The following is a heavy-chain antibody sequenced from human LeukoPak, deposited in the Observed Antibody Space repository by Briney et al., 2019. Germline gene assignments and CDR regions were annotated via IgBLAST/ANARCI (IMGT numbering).Heavy chain of an antibody. J-gene: IGHJ4*02. CDR3: GREIPGGTTSLDC. D-gene: IGHD1-7*01. CDR2: IKEDGSDK. Sequence: GGSLRLSCAASGFTFSNHWVSWVRQAPGKGLEWVANIKEDGSDKNYVDSVRGRFTISRDNAKNALYLQMDRLRAEDTAVYYCGREIPGGTTSLDCWGQGTVVTVSS. CDR1: GFTFSNHW. V-gene: IGHV3-7*04.